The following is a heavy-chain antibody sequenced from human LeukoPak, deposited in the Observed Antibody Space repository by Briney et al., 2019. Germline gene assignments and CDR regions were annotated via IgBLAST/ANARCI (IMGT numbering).Heavy chain of an antibody. CDR1: GYTFTGYY. CDR2: INPSSGGT. J-gene: IGHJ4*02. D-gene: IGHD5-12*01. V-gene: IGHV1-2*02. Sequence: ASVKVSCKASGYTFTGYYMHWVRQAPGQGLEWMGWINPSSGGTNYAQKFQGRVTMTRDTSISTAYMELSRLRSDDTAVYYCARREAGGYVGYWGQGTLVTVSS. CDR3: ARREAGGYVGY.